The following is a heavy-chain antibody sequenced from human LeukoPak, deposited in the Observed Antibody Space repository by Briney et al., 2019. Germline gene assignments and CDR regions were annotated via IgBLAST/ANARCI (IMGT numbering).Heavy chain of an antibody. V-gene: IGHV3-33*01. Sequence: GSLRLSCAASGFTFSSYGMHWVRQAPGKGLEWVAVIWYDGSNKYYADSVKGRFTVSRDISKNTQFLQMNSLRFEDTAVYFCVRESCSGGSCTYDPFDIWGHGTMVTVST. CDR2: IWYDGSNK. J-gene: IGHJ3*02. CDR1: GFTFSSYG. CDR3: VRESCSGGSCTYDPFDI. D-gene: IGHD2-15*01.